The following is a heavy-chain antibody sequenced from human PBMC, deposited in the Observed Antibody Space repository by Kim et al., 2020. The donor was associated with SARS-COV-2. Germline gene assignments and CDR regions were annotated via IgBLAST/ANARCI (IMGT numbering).Heavy chain of an antibody. D-gene: IGHD3-3*01. CDR3: AKDRSIGPTTFDA. V-gene: IGHV3-23*05. Sequence: YADSVGGRFTTSRDNSKKILYLQMTSRRADDTAVYYCAKDRSIGPTTFDAWGQGTLVTVSS. J-gene: IGHJ4*02.